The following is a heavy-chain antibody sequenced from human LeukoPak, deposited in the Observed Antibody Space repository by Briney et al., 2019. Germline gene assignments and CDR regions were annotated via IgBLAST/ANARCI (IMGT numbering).Heavy chain of an antibody. V-gene: IGHV3-21*01. CDR3: ARFMITFGGIDF. Sequence: GGSLRLSCAASGFTFSSYSMNWVRQAPGKGLEWVSSISSSSSYIYYADSVKGRFTISRDNAKNSLYLQMNSLRAEDTAVYYCARFMITFGGIDFWGQGTLVTVSS. D-gene: IGHD3-16*01. CDR2: ISSSSSYI. CDR1: GFTFSSYS. J-gene: IGHJ4*02.